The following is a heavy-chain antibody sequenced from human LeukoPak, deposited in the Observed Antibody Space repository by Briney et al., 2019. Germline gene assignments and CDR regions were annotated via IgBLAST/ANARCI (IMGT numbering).Heavy chain of an antibody. CDR2: INGGGSNT. V-gene: IGHV3-23*01. D-gene: IGHD4-23*01. Sequence: PGGSLRLSCAASGFTFSSYAMSWVRQAPGKGLEWVSAINGGGSNTYYADSVKGRFTISRDNSKNMVYLQMNNLRADDTAVYYCAKSVAVITFRFDDWGQGALVTVSS. CDR3: AKSVAVITFRFDD. J-gene: IGHJ4*02. CDR1: GFTFSSYA.